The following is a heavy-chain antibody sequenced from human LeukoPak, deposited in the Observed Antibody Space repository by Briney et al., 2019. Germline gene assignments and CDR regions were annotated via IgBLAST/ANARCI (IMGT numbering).Heavy chain of an antibody. V-gene: IGHV3-15*01. Sequence: GGSLRLSCAASGFTFCNAWMRGVPEAPGKGLEWVGRIKSKTDGGTTDYAAPVKGRFTISRDELKNTLYLQMNSLKTEDTAVYYCTTRYRIAVAGVDYWGQGTLVTVSS. CDR2: IKSKTDGGTT. D-gene: IGHD6-19*01. CDR1: GFTFCNAW. J-gene: IGHJ4*02. CDR3: TTRYRIAVAGVDY.